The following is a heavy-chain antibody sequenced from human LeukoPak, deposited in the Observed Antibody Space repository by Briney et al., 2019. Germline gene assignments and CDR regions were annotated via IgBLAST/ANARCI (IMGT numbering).Heavy chain of an antibody. D-gene: IGHD4-23*01. Sequence: SETLSLTCAVYGGSFSGYYWSWIRQPPGKGLEWIGEINHSGSTNYNPSLKSRVTISVDTSKNQFSLKLSSVTAADTAVYYCATTTVGTFDYWGQGTLVTVSS. CDR3: ATTTVGTFDY. V-gene: IGHV4-34*01. CDR1: GGSFSGYY. J-gene: IGHJ4*02. CDR2: INHSGST.